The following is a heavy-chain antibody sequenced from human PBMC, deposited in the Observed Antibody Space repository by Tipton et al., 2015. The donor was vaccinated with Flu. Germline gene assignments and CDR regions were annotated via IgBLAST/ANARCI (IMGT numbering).Heavy chain of an antibody. J-gene: IGHJ4*02. CDR1: GGSISSYY. V-gene: IGHV4-59*12. CDR2: IYYSGST. D-gene: IGHD1-26*01. CDR3: ARGPRRKGVGATRDY. Sequence: LSLTCTVSGGSISSYYWSWIRQPPGKGLEWIGYIYYSGSTNYNPSLKSRVTISVDTSKNQFSLKLSSVTAADTAVYYCARGPRRKGVGATRDYWGQGTLVTVSS.